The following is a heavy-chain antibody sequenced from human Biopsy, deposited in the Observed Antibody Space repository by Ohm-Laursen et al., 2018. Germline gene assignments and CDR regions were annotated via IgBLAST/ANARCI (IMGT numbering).Heavy chain of an antibody. J-gene: IGHJ4*02. Sequence: SQTLSLTCTVFGVSINGGRYYWNWLRHHPGTGLEWIGNIFYSANTYYNPSLKSRVTISVDTSKNQFSLKLNSVTAADTAVYYFARHSAEKSGYDGDYFDSWGQGTLVTVSS. CDR3: ARHSAEKSGYDGDYFDS. V-gene: IGHV4-31*03. CDR1: GVSINGGRYY. D-gene: IGHD6-25*01. CDR2: IFYSANT.